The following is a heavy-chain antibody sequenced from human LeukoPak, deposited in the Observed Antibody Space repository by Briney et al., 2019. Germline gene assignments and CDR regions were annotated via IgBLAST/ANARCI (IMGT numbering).Heavy chain of an antibody. V-gene: IGHV1-2*04. CDR1: GYTFTGYY. CDR3: ARGYSGYVDAFDI. D-gene: IGHD5-12*01. Sequence: ASVKVSCKASGYTFTGYYTHWVRQAPGQGLEWMGWINPNSGGTNYAQKFQGWVTMTRDTSISTAYMELSRLRSDDTAVYYCARGYSGYVDAFDIWGQGTMVTVSS. J-gene: IGHJ3*02. CDR2: INPNSGGT.